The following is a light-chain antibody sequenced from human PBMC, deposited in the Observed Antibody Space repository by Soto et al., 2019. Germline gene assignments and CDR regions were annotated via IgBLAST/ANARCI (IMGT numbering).Light chain of an antibody. CDR2: AAS. CDR1: HGMTIN. Sequence: VLTQSPGTLSLSPGERATLSCRASHGMTINFLVSFQQDPGQAPSLLIYAASTRATGIPARFRGSGSGTEFTLTIHSLQSEDFAVYYCQQYNDWPLMFGQGTKVDIK. V-gene: IGKV3-15*01. CDR3: QQYNDWPLM. J-gene: IGKJ1*01.